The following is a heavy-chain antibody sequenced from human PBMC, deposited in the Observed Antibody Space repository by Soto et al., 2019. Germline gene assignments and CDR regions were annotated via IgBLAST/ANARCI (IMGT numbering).Heavy chain of an antibody. CDR3: ARPSYCSPFYYGMDV. D-gene: IGHD2-15*01. J-gene: IGHJ6*02. Sequence: QVQLVESGGGVVQPGKSLRLSCVASGFTFSNFGMHWVRQAPCKGLEWVALIYYDGGNKYYADSVKCRFTISRDNSENTLHLQMNRVRAQDTAVYYGARPSYCSPFYYGMDVWGQGTTVTVSS. V-gene: IGHV3-33*01. CDR1: GFTFSNFG. CDR2: IYYDGGNK.